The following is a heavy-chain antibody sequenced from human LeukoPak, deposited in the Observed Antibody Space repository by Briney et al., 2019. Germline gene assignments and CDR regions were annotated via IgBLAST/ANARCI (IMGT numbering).Heavy chain of an antibody. CDR1: GYTLTSYG. CDR2: TNTFNGNT. D-gene: IGHD6-6*01. CDR3: VRVCSSRGKLDAFDI. J-gene: IGHJ3*02. V-gene: IGHV1-18*01. Sequence: ASVRVSCKASGYTLTSYGISWVRQAPGQELVCMGWTNTFNGNTNYAQNLQSRVTMTIDTSTNTAYMELRTLRSDDTAVYYCVRVCSSRGKLDAFDIWGQGTMVTVSS.